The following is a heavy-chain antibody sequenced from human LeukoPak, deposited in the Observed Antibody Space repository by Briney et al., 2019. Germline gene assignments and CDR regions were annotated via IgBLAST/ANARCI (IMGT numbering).Heavy chain of an antibody. CDR2: ISYDGSNK. Sequence: GGSLSLSCAASGFTFSSYAMHWVRQAPGKGLEWVAVISYDGSNKYYADSVKGRFTISRDNSKNTLYLQMNSLRAEDTAVYFCARGCSSTSCYTYYYYYGMDVWGQGTTVTVSS. CDR1: GFTFSSYA. V-gene: IGHV3-30-3*01. CDR3: ARGCSSTSCYTYYYYYGMDV. D-gene: IGHD2-2*01. J-gene: IGHJ6*02.